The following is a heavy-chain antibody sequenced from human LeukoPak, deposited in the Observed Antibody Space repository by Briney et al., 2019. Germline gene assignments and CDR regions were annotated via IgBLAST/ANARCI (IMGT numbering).Heavy chain of an antibody. CDR3: ARAGGDQTLDY. Sequence: SETLSPSCAVSGGSISSGGYSWSWIREPPGKGLEWIGYIYHSGSTYYNASLKSRVTISVDRSKNQFSLKLSSVTAADTAVYYCARAGGDQTLDYWGQGTLVTVSS. CDR1: GGSISSGGYS. CDR2: IYHSGST. J-gene: IGHJ4*02. D-gene: IGHD2-21*01. V-gene: IGHV4-30-2*01.